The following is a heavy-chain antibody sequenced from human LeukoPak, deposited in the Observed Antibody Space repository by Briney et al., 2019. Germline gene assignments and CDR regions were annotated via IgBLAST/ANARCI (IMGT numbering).Heavy chain of an antibody. J-gene: IGHJ3*02. D-gene: IGHD6-19*01. V-gene: IGHV1-69*05. CDR2: IIPIFGTA. CDR3: ARDRPYYSSGWLDAFDI. CDR1: GGTFISYA. Sequence: SVKVSCKASGGTFISYAISWVRQAPGQGLEWMGRIIPIFGTANYAQKFQGRVTITTDESTSTAYMELSSLRSEDTAVYYCARDRPYYSSGWLDAFDIWGQGTMVTVSS.